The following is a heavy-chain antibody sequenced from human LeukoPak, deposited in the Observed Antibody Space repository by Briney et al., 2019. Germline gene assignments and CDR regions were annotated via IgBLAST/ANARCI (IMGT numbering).Heavy chain of an antibody. CDR3: VSFYETY. J-gene: IGHJ4*02. CDR2: INGDGSWT. D-gene: IGHD2-2*01. CDR1: GFTFSSSA. V-gene: IGHV3-74*01. Sequence: PSGGSLRLSCAASGFTFSSSAMSWVRQAPGKGLVWVSHINGDGSWTTYADSVKGRFTISKDNAKNTVYLQMNNLRAEDTAVYYCVSFYETYWGRGTLVTVSS.